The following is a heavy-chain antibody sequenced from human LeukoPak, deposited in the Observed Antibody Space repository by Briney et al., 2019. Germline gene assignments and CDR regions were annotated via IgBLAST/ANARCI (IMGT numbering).Heavy chain of an antibody. CDR2: INPSGGST. CDR3: ARDGRAYCGGDCLDY. V-gene: IGHV1-46*01. CDR1: GYTFTSYY. J-gene: IGHJ4*02. D-gene: IGHD2-21*01. Sequence: ASVKVSCKASGYTFTSYYMHWVRQAPGQGLEWMGIINPSGGSTSYAQKFQGRVTMTRDTSTSTVYMELSSLRSEDTAVYYCARDGRAYCGGDCLDYWGQGTLVTVSS.